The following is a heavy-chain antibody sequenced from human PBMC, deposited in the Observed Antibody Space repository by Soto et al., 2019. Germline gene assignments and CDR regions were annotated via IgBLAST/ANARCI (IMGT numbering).Heavy chain of an antibody. CDR1: GFTFSSYG. CDR2: ISYDGSNK. J-gene: IGHJ6*01. CDR3: AKGEQWLVTYYYYGMDV. D-gene: IGHD6-19*01. Sequence: QVQLVESGGGVVQPGRSLRLSCAASGFTFSSYGMHWVRQAPGKGLEWVAVISYDGSNKYYADSVKGRFTISRDNSKNTLYLQMNSLRAEDTAVYYCAKGEQWLVTYYYYGMDVW. V-gene: IGHV3-30*18.